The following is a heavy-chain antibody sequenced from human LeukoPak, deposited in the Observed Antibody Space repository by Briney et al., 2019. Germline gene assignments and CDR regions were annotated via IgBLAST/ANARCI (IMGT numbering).Heavy chain of an antibody. Sequence: SETLSLTCTVSGGSISSYYWSWIRQPPGKGLEWIGYIYYSGSTNYNLSLKSRVTVSVDTSKNQFSLKLSSVTAADTAVYYCARAGIYYDSPGAFDIWGQGTMVTVSS. CDR3: ARAGIYYDSPGAFDI. V-gene: IGHV4-59*01. J-gene: IGHJ3*02. CDR2: IYYSGST. D-gene: IGHD3-22*01. CDR1: GGSISSYY.